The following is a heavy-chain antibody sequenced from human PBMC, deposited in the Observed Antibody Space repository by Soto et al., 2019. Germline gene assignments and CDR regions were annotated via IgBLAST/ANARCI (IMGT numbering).Heavy chain of an antibody. J-gene: IGHJ6*02. CDR3: AREGVVPAAPSDYYYYGMDV. Sequence: QTLSLTCAXSGXXXXXXXXAXXXXXXSXXXXLEWLGRTYYRSKWYNDYAVSVKSRITINPDTSKNQFSLQLNSVTPEDTAVYYCAREGVVPAAPSDYYYYGMDVWGQGTTVTVSS. CDR1: GXXXXXXXXA. CDR2: TYYRSKWYN. D-gene: IGHD2-2*01. V-gene: IGHV6-1*01.